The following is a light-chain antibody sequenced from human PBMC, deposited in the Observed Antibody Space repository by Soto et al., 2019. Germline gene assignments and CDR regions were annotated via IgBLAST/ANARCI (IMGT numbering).Light chain of an antibody. CDR3: SSYGASSTL. V-gene: IGLV2-14*03. J-gene: IGLJ2*01. CDR2: DVS. CDR1: SSDIGGYNY. Sequence: QSALTQPASVSGSPGQSITISCTGSSSDIGGYNYVSWYQQHPGKAPKLLIYDVSYRPSGISDRFSGSKSGNTASLTISGLQPDDEAVYYCSSYGASSTLFGGGTKVTLL.